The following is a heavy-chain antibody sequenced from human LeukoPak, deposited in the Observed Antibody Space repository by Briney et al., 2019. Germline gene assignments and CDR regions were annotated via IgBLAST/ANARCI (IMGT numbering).Heavy chain of an antibody. CDR1: GGSISSGGYS. CDR3: ARYGSGSYFGPHFDY. CDR2: IYHSGST. D-gene: IGHD3-10*01. J-gene: IGHJ4*02. Sequence: SETLSLTCAVSGGSISSGGYSWSWIRQPPGKGLEWIGYIYHSGSTYYNPSLKSRVTISVDRSKNQFSLKLSSVTAAGTAVYYCARYGSGSYFGPHFDYWGQGTLVTVSS. V-gene: IGHV4-30-2*01.